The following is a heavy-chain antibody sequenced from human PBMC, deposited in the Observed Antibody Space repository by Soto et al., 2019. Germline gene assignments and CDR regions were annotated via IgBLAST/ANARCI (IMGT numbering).Heavy chain of an antibody. CDR1: GYSFTTYW. CDR2: IYPGDSDT. D-gene: IGHD1-26*01. J-gene: IGHJ6*02. CDR3: ARHKGRWAPQYGMDV. V-gene: IGHV5-51*01. Sequence: PGESLKISCKGSGYSFTTYWIGWVRQMPGKGLEWMGFIYPGDSDTRYSPSFQGQVTISADKSISTAYLQWSSLKASDTAMYYCARHKGRWAPQYGMDVWGQGPTVTVSS.